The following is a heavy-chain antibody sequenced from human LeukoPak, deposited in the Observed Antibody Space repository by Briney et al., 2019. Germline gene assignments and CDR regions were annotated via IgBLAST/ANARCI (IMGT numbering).Heavy chain of an antibody. Sequence: KPGGSLRLSCAASGFTFSSSAMSWVRQVPGKGLEWIGYKYYSGSAKYNPSLKSRLTISIDTPENQFSLHLSSVTAADTATYYCATPYCSGISCLDVFNVWGQGRRVTVSS. CDR3: ATPYCSGISCLDVFNV. J-gene: IGHJ3*01. V-gene: IGHV4-31*02. D-gene: IGHD2-2*01. CDR1: GFTFSSSA. CDR2: KYYSGSA.